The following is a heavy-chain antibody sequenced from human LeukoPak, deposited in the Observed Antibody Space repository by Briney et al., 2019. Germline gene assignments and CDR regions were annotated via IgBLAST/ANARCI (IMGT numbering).Heavy chain of an antibody. CDR2: ITGSGRST. CDR3: SRDRYSDFWSGYYIGDF. Sequence: GGCLRLSCAASGFTFSSYAMSWVRQAPGKGLEWVSGITGSGRSTFYADSVKGRFTISRDISKNTVYLQMNSLRAEDTAVYYCSRDRYSDFWSGYYIGDFWGQGTLVTVS. V-gene: IGHV3-23*01. CDR1: GFTFSSYA. D-gene: IGHD3-3*01. J-gene: IGHJ4*02.